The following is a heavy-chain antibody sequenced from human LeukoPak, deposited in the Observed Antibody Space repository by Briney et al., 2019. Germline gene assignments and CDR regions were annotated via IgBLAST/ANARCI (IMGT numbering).Heavy chain of an antibody. D-gene: IGHD1-26*01. CDR2: INPNSGGT. J-gene: IGHJ4*02. V-gene: IGHV1-2*02. CDR1: GYTFTAYY. Sequence: ASVKVSCKASGYTFTAYYIHWVRQAPGQGLQWMGWINPNSGGTNYAQKFQGRVTMTRDTSISTAYMELSRLRSDDTAVYYCARDLGTRGSYSLYYFDYWGQGTLVTVSS. CDR3: ARDLGTRGSYSLYYFDY.